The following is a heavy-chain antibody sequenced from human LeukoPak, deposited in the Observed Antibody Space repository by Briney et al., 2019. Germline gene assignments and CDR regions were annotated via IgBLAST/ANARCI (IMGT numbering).Heavy chain of an antibody. CDR2: MNPNSGNT. CDR1: GYTFTSYD. Sequence: GASVKVSCKASGYTFTSYDINWVRQATGQGLEWMGWMNPNSGNTGYAQKFQGRVTMTRDTSISTAYMELSRLRSDDTAVYYCARPVYYGSGSYPFDYWGQGTLVTVSS. D-gene: IGHD3-10*01. CDR3: ARPVYYGSGSYPFDY. V-gene: IGHV1-8*02. J-gene: IGHJ4*02.